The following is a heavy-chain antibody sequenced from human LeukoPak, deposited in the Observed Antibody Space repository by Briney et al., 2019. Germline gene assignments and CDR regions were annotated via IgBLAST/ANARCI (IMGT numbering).Heavy chain of an antibody. J-gene: IGHJ4*02. Sequence: SETLSLTCTVSGGSISSYYWSWIRQPAGKGLEWIGRIYTSGSTNYNPSLKSRVTMSVDASKNQFSLKLSSVTAADTAVYYCARGIVVVPAAIIELYFDYWGQGTLVTVSS. CDR1: GGSISSYY. V-gene: IGHV4-4*07. CDR3: ARGIVVVPAAIIELYFDY. CDR2: IYTSGST. D-gene: IGHD2-2*02.